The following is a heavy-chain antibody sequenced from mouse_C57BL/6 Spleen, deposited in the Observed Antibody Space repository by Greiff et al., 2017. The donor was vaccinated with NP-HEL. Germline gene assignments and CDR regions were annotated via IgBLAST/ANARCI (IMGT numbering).Heavy chain of an antibody. D-gene: IGHD1-1*01. Sequence: SGPELVKPGASVKMSCKASGYTFTDYNMHWVKQSHGKSLEWIGYINPNNGGTSYNQKFKGKATLTVNKSSSTAYMELRSLTSEDSAVYYCARDVTTVVGYYFDYWGQGTTLTVSS. V-gene: IGHV1-22*01. CDR1: GYTFTDYN. J-gene: IGHJ2*01. CDR3: ARDVTTVVGYYFDY. CDR2: INPNNGGT.